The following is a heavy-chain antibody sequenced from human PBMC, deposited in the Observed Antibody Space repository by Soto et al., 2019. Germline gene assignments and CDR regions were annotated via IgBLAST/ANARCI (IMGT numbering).Heavy chain of an antibody. J-gene: IGHJ5*02. V-gene: IGHV3-30*18. D-gene: IGHD3-3*01. CDR1: GFTFRSYG. Sequence: PGGSLRLSCAASGFTFRSYGMHWVRQAPGKGLEWVAVISYDGSNKYYADSVKGRFTISRDNSKNTLYLQMNSLRAEDTAVYYCAKAGSFYYDSPSDPWGQGTLVTVSS. CDR2: ISYDGSNK. CDR3: AKAGSFYYDSPSDP.